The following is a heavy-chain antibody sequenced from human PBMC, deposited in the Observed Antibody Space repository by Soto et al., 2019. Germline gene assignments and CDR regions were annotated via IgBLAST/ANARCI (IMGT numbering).Heavy chain of an antibody. CDR3: AREEARGHIVVARRFDY. D-gene: IGHD2-21*01. V-gene: IGHV3-30-3*01. CDR2: ISYDGSNK. J-gene: IGHJ4*02. CDR1: GFTFSSYA. Sequence: QVQLVESGGGVVQPGRSPRLSCAASGFTFSSYAMHWVRQAPGKGLEWVAVISYDGSNKYYADSVKGRFTISRDNSKNTLYLQMNSLRAEDTAVYYCAREEARGHIVVARRFDYWGQGTLVTVSS.